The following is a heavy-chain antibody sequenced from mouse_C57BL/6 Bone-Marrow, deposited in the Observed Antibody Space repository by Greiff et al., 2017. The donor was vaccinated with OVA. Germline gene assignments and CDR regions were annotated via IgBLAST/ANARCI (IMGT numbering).Heavy chain of an antibody. D-gene: IGHD3-2*02. J-gene: IGHJ4*01. Sequence: QVQLQQPGTDLVKPGASVKLSCKASGYTFTSYWMHWVKQRPGQGLEWIGNINPSNGGTNYNEKFKGKATLTVDKSSSTAYLQLSSLTSEDSAVYYCFCVDSSVYEAMDYWGQGTSVTVSS. CDR3: FCVDSSVYEAMDY. CDR1: GYTFTSYW. CDR2: INPSNGGT. V-gene: IGHV1-53*01.